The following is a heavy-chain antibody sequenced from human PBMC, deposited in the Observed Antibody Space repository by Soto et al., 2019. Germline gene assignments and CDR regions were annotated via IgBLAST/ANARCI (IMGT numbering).Heavy chain of an antibody. CDR1: GGAISSSSYY. CDR3: ARDAFGYYYGMDV. Sequence: SETLSLTCTVSGGAISSSSYYWGWIRQPPGKGLEWIGSIYYSGSTYYNPSLKSRVTISVDTSKNQFSLKLSSVTAADTAVYYCARDAFGYYYGMDVWGQGTTVTVSS. J-gene: IGHJ6*02. D-gene: IGHD3-16*01. CDR2: IYYSGST. V-gene: IGHV4-39*02.